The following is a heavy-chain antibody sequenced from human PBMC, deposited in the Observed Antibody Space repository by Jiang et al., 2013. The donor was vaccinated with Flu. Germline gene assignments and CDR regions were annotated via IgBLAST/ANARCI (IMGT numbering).Heavy chain of an antibody. CDR3: ARDYLGTLFYYGMDV. J-gene: IGHJ6*02. V-gene: IGHV4-39*07. Sequence: QTLSLTCTVSGGYISSSSYYWAWIRQPPGKGLEWIGSIFYSGSTYCNPTLKSRVTMSVDTSRNQFSLKVNSVTAADTAVYFCARDYLGTLFYYGMDVWGQGTTVTVSS. D-gene: IGHD7-27*01. CDR2: IFYSGST. CDR1: GGYISSSSYY.